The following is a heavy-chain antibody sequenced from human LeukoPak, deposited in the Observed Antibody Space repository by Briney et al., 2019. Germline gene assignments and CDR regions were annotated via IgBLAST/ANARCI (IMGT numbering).Heavy chain of an antibody. CDR3: ARGLEGSGSYYNGYFDY. D-gene: IGHD3-10*01. V-gene: IGHV3-20*04. CDR2: INWNGGST. Sequence: PGGSLRLSCAASGXTFDDYGMSWVRQVPGKGLEWVSGINWNGGSTGYADSVKGRFTISRDNAKNSLYLQMNSLRAEDTALYYCARGLEGSGSYYNGYFDYWGQGTLVTVSS. J-gene: IGHJ4*02. CDR1: GXTFDDYG.